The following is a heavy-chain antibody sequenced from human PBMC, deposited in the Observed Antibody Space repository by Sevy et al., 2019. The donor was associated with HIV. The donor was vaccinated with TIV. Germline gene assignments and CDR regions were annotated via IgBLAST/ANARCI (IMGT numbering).Heavy chain of an antibody. J-gene: IGHJ5*02. CDR3: AKDLRVVIPAAMQPADL. V-gene: IGHV3-30*02. D-gene: IGHD2-2*01. CDR2: INFDGSDR. Sequence: GGSLRLSCVASKFPFRSNGFHLVRQPPGKGLEWLSYINFDGSDRKYADSVKGRFTVSRDNSKNTLYLQMNSLRAEDTAVYYCAKDLRVVIPAAMQPADLWGQGTLVTVSS. CDR1: KFPFRSNG.